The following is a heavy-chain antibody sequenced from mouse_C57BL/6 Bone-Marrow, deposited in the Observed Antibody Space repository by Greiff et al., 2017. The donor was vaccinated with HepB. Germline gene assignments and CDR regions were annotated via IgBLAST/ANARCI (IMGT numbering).Heavy chain of an antibody. Sequence: QVQLKESGAELARPGASVKLSCKASGYTFTSYGISWVKQRTGQGLEWIGEIYPRSGNTYYNEKFKGKATLTADKSSSTAYMELRSLTSEDSAFYFCARRSYYGLFDYWGQGTTLTVSS. CDR1: GYTFTSYG. CDR3: ARRSYYGLFDY. J-gene: IGHJ2*01. D-gene: IGHD1-1*01. V-gene: IGHV1-81*01. CDR2: IYPRSGNT.